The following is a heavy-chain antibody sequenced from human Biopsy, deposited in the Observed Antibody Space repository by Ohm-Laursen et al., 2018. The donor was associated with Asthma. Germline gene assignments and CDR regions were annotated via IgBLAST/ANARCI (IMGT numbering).Heavy chain of an antibody. CDR2: INPSGGST. CDR1: GYTFTSYY. V-gene: IGHV1-46*01. D-gene: IGHD1-26*01. J-gene: IGHJ4*02. CDR3: ARDGPVGAPSGY. Sequence: GASVKVSCKASGYTFTSYYMHWVRQAPGQGLEWMGIINPSGGSTSYAQKFQGRVTMTRDTSTSTAYMELRSLRSDDTAVYYCARDGPVGAPSGYWGQGTLVTVSS.